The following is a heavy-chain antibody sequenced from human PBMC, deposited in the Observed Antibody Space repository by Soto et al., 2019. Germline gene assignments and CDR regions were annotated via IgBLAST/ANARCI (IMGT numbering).Heavy chain of an antibody. CDR1: GLIFSDVW. J-gene: IGHJ4*02. D-gene: IGHD1-1*01. CDR2: IKTKPDDGTI. CDR3: TTSNLGVDF. Sequence: PGGSLRLSCAASGLIFSDVWMTWVRQAPGKGLEWVGRIKTKPDDGTIDYAAPVRGRFTISRDDSKNTLYLHMTSLTPDDTGVYYCTTSNLGVDFWGPGTLVTVSS. V-gene: IGHV3-15*01.